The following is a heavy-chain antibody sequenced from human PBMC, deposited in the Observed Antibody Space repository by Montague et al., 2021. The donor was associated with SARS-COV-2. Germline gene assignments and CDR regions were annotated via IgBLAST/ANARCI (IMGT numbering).Heavy chain of an antibody. V-gene: IGHV4-34*01. CDR3: ARLRDGVVPSPILGVGPYYSYYYMDV. D-gene: IGHD3-10*01. J-gene: IGHJ6*03. CDR1: GTSFSGYY. Sequence: SETLSLTCAVHGTSFSGYYWNWIRQPPGKGLEWIGEISHGGSTKYSPSLKSRLTISADTSKNQFSLKLTSVAAADTAVYYCARLRDGVVPSPILGVGPYYSYYYMDVWGRETTVTVSS. CDR2: ISHGGST.